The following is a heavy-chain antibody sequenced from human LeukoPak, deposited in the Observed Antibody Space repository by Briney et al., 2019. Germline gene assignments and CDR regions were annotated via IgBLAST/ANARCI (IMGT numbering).Heavy chain of an antibody. CDR3: ARGYSRYCSGGSCPRALDY. V-gene: IGHV1-69*05. D-gene: IGHD2-15*01. CDR2: IIPIFGTA. J-gene: IGHJ4*02. CDR1: GGTFSSYA. Sequence: GSSVKVSCKASGGTFSSYAISWVRQAPGQGLECMGGIIPIFGTANYAQKFQGRVTITTDESTSTAHMELSSLRSEDTAVYYCARGYSRYCSGGSCPRALDYWGQGTLVTVSS.